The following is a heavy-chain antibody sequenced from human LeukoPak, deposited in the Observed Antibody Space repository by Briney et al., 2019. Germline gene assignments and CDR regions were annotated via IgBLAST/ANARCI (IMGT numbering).Heavy chain of an antibody. D-gene: IGHD6-13*01. CDR3: AKAAAGTGARAFDI. V-gene: IGHV3-30*02. CDR2: IRYDGSNK. Sequence: GGSLRLSCAASGFAFSSYGMHWVRQAPGKGLEWVAFIRYDGSNKYYADSVKGRFTISRDNSKNTLYLQMNSLRAEDTAVYYCAKAAAGTGARAFDIWGQGTMVTVSS. CDR1: GFAFSSYG. J-gene: IGHJ3*02.